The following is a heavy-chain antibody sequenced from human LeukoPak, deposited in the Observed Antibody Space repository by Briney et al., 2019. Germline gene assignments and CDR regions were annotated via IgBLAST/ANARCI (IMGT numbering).Heavy chain of an antibody. D-gene: IGHD2-21*01. CDR1: GFTFDDYA. J-gene: IGHJ4*02. Sequence: PGGSLRLSCAASGFTFDDYAMHWVRQAPGKGLEWVSDISWNSGSIGYADSVKGRFTISRDNAKNSLYLQMNSLRAEDMALYYCAKDNRAVVNAIFDYWGQGTLVTVSS. CDR2: ISWNSGSI. V-gene: IGHV3-9*03. CDR3: AKDNRAVVNAIFDY.